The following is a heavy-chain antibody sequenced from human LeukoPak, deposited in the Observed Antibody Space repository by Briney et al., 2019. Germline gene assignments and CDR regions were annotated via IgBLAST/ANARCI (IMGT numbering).Heavy chain of an antibody. D-gene: IGHD3-10*01. CDR1: GFTVSDYS. CDR2: ISGSGSYT. Sequence: WGSLRLSCAASGFTVSDYSMSWVRQAPGKGLEWVSAISGSGSYTDYADSVKGRFTISRDNSKNTLYLQMNSLRAEDTAVYYCAKPPRGEPVPDYWGQGTLVTVSS. J-gene: IGHJ4*02. V-gene: IGHV3-23*01. CDR3: AKPPRGEPVPDY.